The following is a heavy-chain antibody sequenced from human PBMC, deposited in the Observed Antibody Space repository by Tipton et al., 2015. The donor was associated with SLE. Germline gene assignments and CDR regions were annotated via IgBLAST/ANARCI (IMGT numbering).Heavy chain of an antibody. J-gene: IGHJ3*02. Sequence: SLRPSCAASGFTFNNYGIHWVRQAPGTGLEWVAFIPSDRINTYYADSVRGRFTISRDNSKNTVYLQMNSLSIEDTALYYCAKVPGDWSSLDIWGQGTMVTVSS. CDR2: IPSDRINT. CDR3: AKVPGDWSSLDI. V-gene: IGHV3-30*02. CDR1: GFTFNNYG. D-gene: IGHD2-2*03.